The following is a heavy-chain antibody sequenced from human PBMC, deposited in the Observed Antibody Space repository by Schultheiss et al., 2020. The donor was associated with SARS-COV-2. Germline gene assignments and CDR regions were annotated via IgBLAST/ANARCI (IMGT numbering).Heavy chain of an antibody. D-gene: IGHD3-3*01. J-gene: IGHJ6*02. CDR1: GFTFSSYA. CDR2: ISSSSSYI. CDR3: AADSSTIFGDYYYYYGMDV. V-gene: IGHV3-21*01. Sequence: GGSLRLSCAASGFTFSSYAMSWVRQAPGKGLEWVSSISSSSSYIYYADSVKGRFTISRDNAKNSLYLQMNSLRAEDTAVYYCAADSSTIFGDYYYYYGMDVWGQGTTVTVSS.